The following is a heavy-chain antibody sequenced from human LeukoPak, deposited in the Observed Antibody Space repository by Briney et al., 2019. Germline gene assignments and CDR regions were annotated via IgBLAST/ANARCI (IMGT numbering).Heavy chain of an antibody. J-gene: IGHJ4*02. CDR2: IYYSGST. D-gene: IGHD2-21*01. CDR1: GGSISNKY. Sequence: SETLSLTCTVSGGSISNKYWSWIRQPPGKGLEWIGYIYYSGSTNYNPSLKSRVTISVDTSKNQFSLKLSSVTAADTAVYYCARVAKGGDGYKIDYWGQGTLVTVSS. V-gene: IGHV4-59*12. CDR3: ARVAKGGDGYKIDY.